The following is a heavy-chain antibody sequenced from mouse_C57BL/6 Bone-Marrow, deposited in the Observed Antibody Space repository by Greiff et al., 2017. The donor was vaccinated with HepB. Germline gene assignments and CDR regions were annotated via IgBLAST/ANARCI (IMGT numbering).Heavy chain of an antibody. CDR2: IRLKSDNYAT. CDR1: GFTFSNYW. Sequence: EVKLVESGGGLVQPGGSMKLSCVASGFTFSNYWMNWVRQSPEKGLEWVAHIRLKSDNYATDHAESGKGRFTISRADSKSSVYLQMHNLRTEDTGIYYCASAQASSWFAYWGQGTLVTVSA. V-gene: IGHV6-3*01. D-gene: IGHD3-2*02. J-gene: IGHJ3*01. CDR3: ASAQASSWFAY.